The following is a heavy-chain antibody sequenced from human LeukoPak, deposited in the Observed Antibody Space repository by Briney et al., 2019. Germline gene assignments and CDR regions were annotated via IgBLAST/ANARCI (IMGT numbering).Heavy chain of an antibody. V-gene: IGHV3-30*18. CDR2: ISYDGSNK. Sequence: PGGSLRLSCAASGFTFSSYGMHWVRQAPGKGLEWVAVISYDGSNKYYADSVKGRFTISRDNSKNTLYLQMNSLRAEDTAVYYCAKNRPFGRWLQQIDYSGQGTLVTVSS. CDR1: GFTFSSYG. J-gene: IGHJ4*02. CDR3: AKNRPFGRWLQQIDY. D-gene: IGHD5-24*01.